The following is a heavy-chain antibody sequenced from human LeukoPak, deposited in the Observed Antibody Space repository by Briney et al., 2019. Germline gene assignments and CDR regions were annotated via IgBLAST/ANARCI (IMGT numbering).Heavy chain of an antibody. CDR1: GFTFSSYA. J-gene: IGHJ4*02. D-gene: IGHD6-13*01. CDR2: IGNSGGST. V-gene: IGHV3-23*01. Sequence: GGSLRLSCAASGFTFSSYAMSWVRQAPGKGLEWVAAIGNSGGSTYYADSVKGRFTISRDDSKNILYLQMDSLRAEDTAIYYCARADARTSSWNYEDFWGQGTLVTVSS. CDR3: ARADARTSSWNYEDF.